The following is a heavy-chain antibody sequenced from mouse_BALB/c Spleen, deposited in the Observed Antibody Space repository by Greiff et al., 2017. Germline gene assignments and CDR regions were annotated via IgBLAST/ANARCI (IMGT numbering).Heavy chain of an antibody. Sequence: EVQLQQSGPGLVKPSQSLSLTCTVTGYSITSDYAWNWIRQFPGNKLEWMGYISYSGSTSYNPSLKSRISITRDTSKNQFFLQLNSVTTEDTATYYCARYGNYGFAYWGQGTLVTVAA. J-gene: IGHJ3*01. CDR3: ARYGNYGFAY. D-gene: IGHD2-1*01. V-gene: IGHV3-2*02. CDR1: GYSITSDYA. CDR2: ISYSGST.